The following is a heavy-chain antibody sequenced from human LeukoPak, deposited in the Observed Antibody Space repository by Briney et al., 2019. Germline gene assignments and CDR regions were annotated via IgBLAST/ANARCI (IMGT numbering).Heavy chain of an antibody. D-gene: IGHD3-16*01. J-gene: IGHJ4*02. V-gene: IGHV3-21*05. Sequence: GGSLRLSCVASGFTFSIYSLNWVCQAPGKGLEWVSYISSDSSYIYYADSVKGRFTISRDNAKNSLYLQMNSLRGEDTAVYYSARVLDDGYWGQGTLVTVSS. CDR1: GFTFSIYS. CDR2: ISSDSSYI. CDR3: ARVLDDGY.